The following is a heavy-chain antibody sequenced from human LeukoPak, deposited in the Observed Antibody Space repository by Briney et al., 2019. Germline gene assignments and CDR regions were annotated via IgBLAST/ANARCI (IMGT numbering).Heavy chain of an antibody. Sequence: SVKVSCKATGGTFSSYAISWVRQAPGQGLEWMGRIIPIFGIANYAQKFQGRVTITADKSTSTAYMELSSLRSEDTAVYYCASAGYSSPYYYGMDVWGQGTTVTVSS. CDR2: IIPIFGIA. CDR1: GGTFSSYA. D-gene: IGHD6-19*01. V-gene: IGHV1-69*04. J-gene: IGHJ6*02. CDR3: ASAGYSSPYYYGMDV.